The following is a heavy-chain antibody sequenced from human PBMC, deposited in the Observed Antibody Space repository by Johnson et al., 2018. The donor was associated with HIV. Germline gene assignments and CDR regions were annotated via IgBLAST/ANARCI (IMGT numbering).Heavy chain of an antibody. CDR1: GFTFSSYA. V-gene: IGHV3-30-3*01. Sequence: QVQLVESGGGVVQPGRSLRLSCAASGFTFSSYAMHWVRQAPGKGLEWVAVISYDGSNKYYADSVKGRFTISRDNSKNTLYRQMNSLRAEDAAICYGARASGNDAFDIWGQGTMVTVSA. J-gene: IGHJ3*02. CDR3: ARASGNDAFDI. CDR2: ISYDGSNK.